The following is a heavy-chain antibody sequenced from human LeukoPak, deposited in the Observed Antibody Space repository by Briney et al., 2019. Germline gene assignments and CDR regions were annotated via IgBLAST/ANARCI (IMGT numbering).Heavy chain of an antibody. Sequence: PSQTLSLTCTVSGGSISSGGYYWSWIRQHPGKGLEWIGNIYYSGSTYYNPSLKSRVTISVDTSKNHFSLKLSSVTAADTAVYYCARWGLLVGAANCFDPWGQGTLVTVSS. D-gene: IGHD2-15*01. CDR1: GGSISSGGYY. V-gene: IGHV4-31*03. CDR2: IYYSGST. J-gene: IGHJ5*02. CDR3: ARWGLLVGAANCFDP.